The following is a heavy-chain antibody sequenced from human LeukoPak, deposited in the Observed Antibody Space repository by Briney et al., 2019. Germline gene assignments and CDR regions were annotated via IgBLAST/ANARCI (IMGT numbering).Heavy chain of an antibody. Sequence: SETLSLTCTVSGGSISSSSYYWGWIRQPPGKGLEWIGYIYYSGSTNYNPSLKSRVTISVDTSKNQFSLKLSSVTAADTAVYYCARGPHWDPHFDYWGQGTLVTVSS. D-gene: IGHD7-27*01. J-gene: IGHJ4*02. CDR1: GGSISSSSYY. CDR2: IYYSGST. V-gene: IGHV4-61*05. CDR3: ARGPHWDPHFDY.